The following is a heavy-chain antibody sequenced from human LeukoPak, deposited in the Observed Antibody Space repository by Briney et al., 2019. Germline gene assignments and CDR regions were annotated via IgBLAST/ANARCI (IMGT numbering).Heavy chain of an antibody. CDR1: GYTFTAYY. V-gene: IGHV1-2*04. J-gene: IGHJ6*03. CDR3: ARDWSVVPGGARDYHYYYMDV. Sequence: ASVNVSCKTSGYTFTAYYIHWVRQAPGQGLEWLGWINPNNAATKLTQKFQGWVTMTRDTSISTAYMELTRLRSDDTAVYYCARDWSVVPGGARDYHYYYMDVWGTGTTVTVSS. CDR2: INPNNAAT. D-gene: IGHD2-21*01.